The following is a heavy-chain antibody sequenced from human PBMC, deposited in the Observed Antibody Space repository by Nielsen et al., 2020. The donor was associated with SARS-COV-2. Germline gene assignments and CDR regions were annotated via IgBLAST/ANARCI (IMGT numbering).Heavy chain of an antibody. Sequence: GESLKISCAASGFTFSTYWMSWVRQAPGKGLEWVANIKPDGSEKYYVDSVKGRFTISRDNVKNSLDLQMNSLRAEDTAVYYCARVVSYYYGMDVWGQGTTVTVSS. CDR2: IKPDGSEK. J-gene: IGHJ6*02. CDR1: GFTFSTYW. V-gene: IGHV3-7*01. CDR3: ARVVSYYYGMDV.